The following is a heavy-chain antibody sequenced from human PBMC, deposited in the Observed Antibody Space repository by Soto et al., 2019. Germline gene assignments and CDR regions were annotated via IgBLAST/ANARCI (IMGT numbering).Heavy chain of an antibody. CDR3: ARLGSPRITGTSPDY. V-gene: IGHV5-51*01. Sequence: GESLKISCKGSGYSFTSYWIGWVRQMPGKGLEWMGIIYPGDSDTRYSPSFQGQVTISADKSISTAYLQWSSLKASDTAMHYCARLGSPRITGTSPDYWGQGTLVTVSS. CDR1: GYSFTSYW. CDR2: IYPGDSDT. D-gene: IGHD1-20*01. J-gene: IGHJ4*02.